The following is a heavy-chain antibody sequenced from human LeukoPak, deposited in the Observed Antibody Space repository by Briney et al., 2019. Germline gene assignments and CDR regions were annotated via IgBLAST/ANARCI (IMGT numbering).Heavy chain of an antibody. J-gene: IGHJ4*02. V-gene: IGHV3-30-3*01. CDR3: ARDGE. Sequence: GGSLRLSCAASGFTFSSYWMSWVRQVPGKGLEWVAVISYDGSNKYYADSVKGRFTISRDNSKNTLYLQMNSLRAEDTAVYYCARDGEWGQGTLVTVSS. D-gene: IGHD3-3*01. CDR1: GFTFSSYW. CDR2: ISYDGSNK.